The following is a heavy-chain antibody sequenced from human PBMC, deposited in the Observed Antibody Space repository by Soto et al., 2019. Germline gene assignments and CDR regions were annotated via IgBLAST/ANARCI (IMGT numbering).Heavy chain of an antibody. CDR3: ARLRAARQYYYYGMDV. J-gene: IGHJ6*02. CDR2: IYYSGST. CDR1: GGSISRSSYY. V-gene: IGHV4-39*01. Sequence: PSETLSLTCTVSGGSISRSSYYWGWIRQPPGKGLEWIGSIYYSGSTYYNPSLKSRVTISVDTSKNQFSLKLSSVTAADTAVYYCARLRAARQYYYYGMDVWGQGTTVTVSS. D-gene: IGHD6-6*01.